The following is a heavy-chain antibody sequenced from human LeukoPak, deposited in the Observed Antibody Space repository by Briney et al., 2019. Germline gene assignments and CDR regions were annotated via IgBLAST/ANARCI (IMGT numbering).Heavy chain of an antibody. CDR1: GYRFTSYW. V-gene: IGHV5-51*01. CDR3: ARHDYDSSGYYMLDS. Sequence: NRGESLKISCKGSGYRFTSYWIGWVRQMPGKGLEWMGIVYPGDSDTTYSPSFHGQVTISADKSINTAYLQWSSLRASDTATYYCARHDYDSSGYYMLDSWGQGTLVTVSS. CDR2: VYPGDSDT. J-gene: IGHJ5*01. D-gene: IGHD3-22*01.